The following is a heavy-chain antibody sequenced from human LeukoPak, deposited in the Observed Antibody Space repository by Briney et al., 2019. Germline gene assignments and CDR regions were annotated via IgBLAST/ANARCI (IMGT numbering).Heavy chain of an antibody. V-gene: IGHV1-69*05. CDR2: IIPIFGTA. D-gene: IGHD6-6*01. CDR3: ARLAAQDAFDI. Sequence: EASVKVSCKASGGTFSSYAISWVRQAPGQGLEWMGGIIPIFGTANYAQKFQGRVTITTDESTSTAYMELSSLRSEDTAVYYCARLAAQDAFDIWGQGTMVTVSS. CDR1: GGTFSSYA. J-gene: IGHJ3*02.